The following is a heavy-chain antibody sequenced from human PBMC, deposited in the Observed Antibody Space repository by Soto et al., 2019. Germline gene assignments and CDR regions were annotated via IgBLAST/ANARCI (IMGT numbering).Heavy chain of an antibody. D-gene: IGHD3-22*01. V-gene: IGHV4-39*01. J-gene: IGHJ3*02. Sequence: SETLSLTCAVSGGSISSSSYYWGWIRQPPGKGLEWIGSIYYSGSTYYNPSLKSRVTISVDTSKNQFSLKLSSVTAADTAVYYCDCYYDSSGTNHAFDIWGQGTMVTVSS. CDR3: DCYYDSSGTNHAFDI. CDR2: IYYSGST. CDR1: GGSISSSSYY.